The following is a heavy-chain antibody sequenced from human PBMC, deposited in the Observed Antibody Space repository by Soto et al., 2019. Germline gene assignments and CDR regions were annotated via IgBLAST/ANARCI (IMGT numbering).Heavy chain of an antibody. CDR3: ARQGRVYGDYAH. CDR1: GGSISSSSYY. CDR2: IYYSGST. D-gene: IGHD4-17*01. J-gene: IGHJ4*02. Sequence: PSETLSLTCTVSGGSISSSSYYWGWIRQPPGKGLEWIGSIYYSGSTYYNPSLKSRVTISVDTSKNQFSLKLSSVTAADTAVYYCARQGRVYGDYAHWGQGTLVTVSS. V-gene: IGHV4-39*01.